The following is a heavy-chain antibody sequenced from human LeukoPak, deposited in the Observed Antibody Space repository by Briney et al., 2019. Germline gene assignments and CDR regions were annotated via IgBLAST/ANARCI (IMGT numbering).Heavy chain of an antibody. CDR3: ARGGAAAGTDY. D-gene: IGHD6-13*01. Sequence: GGSLRLSCAASGFTFGSYSMNWVRQAPGKGLEWVSYISSSSSTIYYADSVKGRFTISRDNSKNTLYLQMNSLRAEDAAVYYCARGGAAAGTDYWGHGTLVTVSS. V-gene: IGHV3-48*01. CDR2: ISSSSSTI. J-gene: IGHJ4*01. CDR1: GFTFGSYS.